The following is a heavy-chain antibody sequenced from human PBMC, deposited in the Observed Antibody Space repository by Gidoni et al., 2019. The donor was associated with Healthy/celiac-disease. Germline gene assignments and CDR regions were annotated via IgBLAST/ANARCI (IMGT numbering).Heavy chain of an antibody. D-gene: IGHD5-18*01. J-gene: IGHJ6*02. CDR2: IWYDGSNK. V-gene: IGHV3-33*01. CDR3: ARDSGGYSYGFLGVYYYGMDV. CDR1: GFTFSSSG. Sequence: QVQLVESGGGVVQPGRSLRLSCAASGFTFSSSGMHWVRQAPGKVLEWVAVIWYDGSNKYYEDSVKGRFTISRDNSKNTLYLQMNSLRAEDTALYYCARDSGGYSYGFLGVYYYGMDVWGQGTTVTVSS.